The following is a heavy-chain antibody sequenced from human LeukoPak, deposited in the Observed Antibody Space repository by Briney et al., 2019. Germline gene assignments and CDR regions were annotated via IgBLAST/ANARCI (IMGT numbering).Heavy chain of an antibody. D-gene: IGHD1-14*01. Sequence: KPSETLSLTCTVSGGSISNYYWSWIRQPPGKGLEWIGYIYYSGSSNYNPSLRSRVTISVDTSRNQSSLKLSSVTAADTAVYYCARQGRAGTTFDYWGQGALVTVSS. CDR2: IYYSGSS. CDR3: ARQGRAGTTFDY. CDR1: GGSISNYY. J-gene: IGHJ4*02. V-gene: IGHV4-59*01.